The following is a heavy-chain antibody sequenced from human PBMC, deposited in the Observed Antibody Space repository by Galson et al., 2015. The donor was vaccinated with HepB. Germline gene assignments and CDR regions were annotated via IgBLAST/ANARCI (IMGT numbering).Heavy chain of an antibody. D-gene: IGHD1-14*01. CDR2: ITGNGVTT. CDR1: GFIFSNYA. V-gene: IGHV3-23*01. CDR3: ARRNTYFDS. J-gene: IGHJ4*02. Sequence: LRLSCAASGFIFSNYAIVWVRQAPGKGLEWVSTITGNGVTTYYADSVKGRLTISRDNSKNTLYLQIDSLRAEDTAVYYCARRNTYFDSWGQGTLVTVSS.